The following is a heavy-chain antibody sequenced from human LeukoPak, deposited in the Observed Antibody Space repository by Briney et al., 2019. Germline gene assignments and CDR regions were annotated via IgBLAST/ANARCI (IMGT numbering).Heavy chain of an antibody. J-gene: IGHJ6*02. V-gene: IGHV1-69*06. CDR3: ATPGGCTNGVCYLWYYYGMDV. CDR1: GGTFSSYA. CDR2: IIPIFGTA. D-gene: IGHD2-8*01. Sequence: ASVKVSCKASGGTFSSYAISWVRQAPGQGLEWMGGIIPIFGTANYAQKFQGRVTMTEDTSTDTAYMELSSLRSEDTAVYYCATPGGCTNGVCYLWYYYGMDVWGQGTTVTVSS.